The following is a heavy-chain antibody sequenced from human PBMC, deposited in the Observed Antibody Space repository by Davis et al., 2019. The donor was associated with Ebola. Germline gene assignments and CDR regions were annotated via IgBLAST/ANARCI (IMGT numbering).Heavy chain of an antibody. CDR2: IYYGGST. D-gene: IGHD2-21*01. V-gene: IGHV4-59*08. CDR3: ASGVAGVAKGAFDY. J-gene: IGHJ4*02. Sequence: SETLSLTCSVSGASISSYYWSWIRQLPGKGLEWIGYIYYGGSTTYNPSLTSRVAISMETSTNQFSLKLNSVTAADTAVYYCASGVAGVAKGAFDYWGPGTLVTVSS. CDR1: GASISSYY.